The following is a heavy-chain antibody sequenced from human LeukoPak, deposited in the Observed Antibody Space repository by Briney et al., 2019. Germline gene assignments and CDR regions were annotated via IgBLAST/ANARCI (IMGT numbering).Heavy chain of an antibody. V-gene: IGHV1-69*02. CDR2: IIPILGIA. D-gene: IGHD1-26*01. CDR1: GGTFSSYT. Sequence: GASVKVSCKASGGTFSSYTISWVRQAPGQGLEWMGRIIPILGIANYAQKFQGRVTITADKSTSTAYMELSSLRSEDTAVYYCARSLVGAAPGYVDYWGQGTLVTVSS. CDR3: ARSLVGAAPGYVDY. J-gene: IGHJ4*02.